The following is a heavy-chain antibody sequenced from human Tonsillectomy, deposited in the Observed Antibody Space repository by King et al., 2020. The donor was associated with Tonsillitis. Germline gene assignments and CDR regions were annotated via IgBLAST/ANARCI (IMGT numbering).Heavy chain of an antibody. D-gene: IGHD2-21*02. Sequence: VQLVESGGGLVQPGGSLKLSCAASGFTFSGSAMHWARQASGKGLEWVGRIRSKANSYATADAASVKGRFTISRDDSKNTAYLQMNSLKTEDTAVYYCTRSGNCGGDCYYDYWGQGTLVTVSS. J-gene: IGHJ4*02. V-gene: IGHV3-73*02. CDR1: GFTFSGSA. CDR2: IRSKANSYAT. CDR3: TRSGNCGGDCYYDY.